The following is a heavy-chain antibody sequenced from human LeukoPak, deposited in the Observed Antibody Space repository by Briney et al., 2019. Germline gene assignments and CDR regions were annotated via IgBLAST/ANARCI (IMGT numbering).Heavy chain of an antibody. CDR1: GGTFSSYA. J-gene: IGHJ6*02. CDR3: ARAYYYYYGMDV. CDR2: IIPIFGTA. Sequence: ASVKVSCKASGGTFSSYAISWVRQAPGQGLEWMGGIIPIFGTANYAQKFQGRVTITADESTSTAYMELSSLRSEDTAVYYCARAYYYYYGMDVWGQGTTVTVSS. V-gene: IGHV1-69*13.